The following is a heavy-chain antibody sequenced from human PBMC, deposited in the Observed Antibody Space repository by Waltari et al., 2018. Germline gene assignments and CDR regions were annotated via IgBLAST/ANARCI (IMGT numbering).Heavy chain of an antibody. CDR3: ATSSPLIWGSYNGWDV. Sequence: QVQLVQSGAEVKKPGASVRVSCKLSGYTLNELSMVWVRQARGKGHEGVGGFDPKEGQTIDEEKFQGRVTMTEDTSTDTAYMELSSLKSEDTAVYYCATSSPLIWGSYNGWDVWGQGTTVTVSS. J-gene: IGHJ6*02. CDR1: GYTLNELS. CDR2: FDPKEGQT. V-gene: IGHV1-24*01. D-gene: IGHD3-16*01.